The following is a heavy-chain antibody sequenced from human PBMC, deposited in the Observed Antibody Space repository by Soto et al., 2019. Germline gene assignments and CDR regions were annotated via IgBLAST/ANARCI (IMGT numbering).Heavy chain of an antibody. CDR1: GFTFSSYA. CDR3: ARDPHDYGDPGPDY. CDR2: ISYDGSNK. V-gene: IGHV3-30-3*01. J-gene: IGHJ4*02. D-gene: IGHD4-17*01. Sequence: QVQLVESGGGVVQPGRSLRLSCAASGFTFSSYAMHWVRQAPGKGLEWVAVISYDGSNKYYADSVQGRFTIPRDNXXHTLYLQMNRLRAEDTAVYYCARDPHDYGDPGPDYWGQGPLVTVSS.